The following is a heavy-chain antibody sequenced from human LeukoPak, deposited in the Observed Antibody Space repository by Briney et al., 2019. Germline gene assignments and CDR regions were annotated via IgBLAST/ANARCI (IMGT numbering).Heavy chain of an antibody. V-gene: IGHV3-23*01. CDR1: GFTFSSYA. D-gene: IGHD6-13*01. Sequence: GGSLRLSCAASGFTFSSYAMSWVRQAPGKGLEWVSAISGSGGSTYYADSVKGRFTISRDNSKNTLYLQMNSLRAEDTAVYYCAKDGDSSPRARGEYYFDYWGQGTLVTVSS. CDR2: ISGSGGST. CDR3: AKDGDSSPRARGEYYFDY. J-gene: IGHJ4*02.